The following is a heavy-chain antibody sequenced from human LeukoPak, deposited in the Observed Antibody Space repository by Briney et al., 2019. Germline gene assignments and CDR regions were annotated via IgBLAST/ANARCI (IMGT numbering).Heavy chain of an antibody. J-gene: IGHJ6*03. CDR1: GGSISSYY. CDR3: ARRAAVAGYYYYYMDV. V-gene: IGHV4-4*09. CDR2: IYTSGST. D-gene: IGHD6-19*01. Sequence: SETLSLTCTVSGGSISSYYWSWIRQPPGKGLEWIGYIYTSGSTNYNPSLKSRVPISVDTSKNQFSLKLSSVTAADTAVYYCARRAAVAGYYYYYMDVWGKGTTVTVSS.